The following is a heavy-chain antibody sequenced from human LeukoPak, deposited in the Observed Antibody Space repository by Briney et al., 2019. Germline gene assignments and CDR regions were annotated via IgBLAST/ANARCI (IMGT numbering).Heavy chain of an antibody. J-gene: IGHJ4*02. CDR1: GGSFTTYY. D-gene: IGHD2-2*01. CDR3: ARLQLRHCSRTSCANEFDY. CDR2: IYYSGSI. V-gene: IGHV4-59*01. Sequence: PSETLSLTCTVSGGSFTTYYWSWIRQPAGKGLEWIGYIYYSGSINYNPSLKSRVIKSVDKSKNQFSLKLTSVTAADTAVYYCARLQLRHCSRTSCANEFDYWGQGTLVTVSS.